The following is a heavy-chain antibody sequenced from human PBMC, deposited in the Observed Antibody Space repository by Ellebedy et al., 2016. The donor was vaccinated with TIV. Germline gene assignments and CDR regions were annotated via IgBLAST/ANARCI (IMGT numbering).Heavy chain of an antibody. CDR3: ARVLYGSGSSPERNYYYYYGMDV. J-gene: IGHJ6*02. CDR1: GGTFTSYA. D-gene: IGHD3-10*01. CDR2: INAGNGNT. Sequence: ASVKVSXKASGGTFTSYAMHWVRQAPGQRLEWMGWINAGNGNTKYSQKFQGRVTITRDTSASTAYMELSSLRSEDTAVYYCARVLYGSGSSPERNYYYYYGMDVWGQGTTVTVSS. V-gene: IGHV1-3*01.